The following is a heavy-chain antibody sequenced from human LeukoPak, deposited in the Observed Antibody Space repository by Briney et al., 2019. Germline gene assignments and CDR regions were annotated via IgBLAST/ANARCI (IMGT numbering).Heavy chain of an antibody. J-gene: IGHJ4*02. Sequence: GGSLRLSRAASGITFSSYVMSWVRQAPGKGLEWASAITGGSDSTYYADSVKGRFTISRDNSKNTLYLQMNSLRAEDTAIYYCAKGSSGARPYFFDYWGQGTLITVSS. CDR1: GITFSSYV. CDR3: AKGSSGARPYFFDY. CDR2: ITGGSDST. V-gene: IGHV3-23*01.